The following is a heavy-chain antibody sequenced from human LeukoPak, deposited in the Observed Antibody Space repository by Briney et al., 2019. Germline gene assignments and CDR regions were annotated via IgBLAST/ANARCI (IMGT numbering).Heavy chain of an antibody. CDR1: GGSISSGDYY. CDR3: ARSSGYCGSGSYVDP. V-gene: IGHV4-30-4*01. CDR2: IYYSGAT. D-gene: IGHD3-10*01. Sequence: PSETLSLTCTVSGGSISSGDYYWTWIRQPPGKGLEWIGYIYYSGATYYNPSLKSRVTISVDTSKNQFSLKLSSVTAADTAVYYCARSSGYCGSGSYVDPWGQGTLVTVSS. J-gene: IGHJ5*02.